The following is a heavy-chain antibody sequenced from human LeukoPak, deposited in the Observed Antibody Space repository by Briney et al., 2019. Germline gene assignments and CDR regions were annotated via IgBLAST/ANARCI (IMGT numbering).Heavy chain of an antibody. CDR1: GFTFSSYA. Sequence: PGGSLRLSCSASGFTFSSYAMHWVRQAPGKGLEYVSTITSNGGYTYYTDSVQGRFTISRDNSKNTLYLQMSSLRAEDTAVYYCVKDSYGLDVGGQGTMVTVSS. CDR2: ITSNGGYT. CDR3: VKDSYGLDV. V-gene: IGHV3-64D*06. J-gene: IGHJ6*02.